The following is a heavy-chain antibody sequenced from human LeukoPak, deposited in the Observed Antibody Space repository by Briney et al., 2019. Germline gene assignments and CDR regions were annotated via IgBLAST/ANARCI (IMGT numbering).Heavy chain of an antibody. CDR2: ISGSGGST. D-gene: IGHD2-15*01. J-gene: IGHJ1*01. CDR3: AKGPHVVVVAATGFQH. V-gene: IGHV3-23*01. Sequence: GGSLRLSCAASGFTFSSYAMSWVRQAPGKGLEWVSAISGSGGSTYYADSVKGRFTISRDNSKNTLYLQMNSLRAEDTAVYYCAKGPHVVVVAATGFQHWGQGTLVTVSS. CDR1: GFTFSSYA.